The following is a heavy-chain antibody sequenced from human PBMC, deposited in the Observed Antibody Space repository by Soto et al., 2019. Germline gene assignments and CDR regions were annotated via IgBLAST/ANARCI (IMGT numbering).Heavy chain of an antibody. CDR3: AKDHTVVIRDAFDI. J-gene: IGHJ3*02. V-gene: IGHV3-23*01. D-gene: IGHD3-22*01. CDR2: ISDSGTGT. CDR1: GFTFSSYA. Sequence: EVQILESGGGLVQPGGSLRLTCAASGFTFSSYAMYWVRQAPGKGLAWVSGISDSGTGTYYADSVKGRFTISRDNSKNTVYLQMKSLRAEDTAVYYCAKDHTVVIRDAFDIWGQGTMVNVSS.